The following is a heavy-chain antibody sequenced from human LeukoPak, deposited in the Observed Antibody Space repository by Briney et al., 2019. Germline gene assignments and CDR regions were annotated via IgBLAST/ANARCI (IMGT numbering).Heavy chain of an antibody. Sequence: ASVKVSCKVSGYTLTELSMHWVRQAPGKGPEWMGGFDPEDGETIYAQKFQGRVTMTEDTSTDTAYMELSSLRSEDTAVYYCATVHCSSTSCHNWFDPWGQGTLVTVSS. CDR1: GYTLTELS. CDR2: FDPEDGET. V-gene: IGHV1-24*01. D-gene: IGHD2-2*01. CDR3: ATVHCSSTSCHNWFDP. J-gene: IGHJ5*02.